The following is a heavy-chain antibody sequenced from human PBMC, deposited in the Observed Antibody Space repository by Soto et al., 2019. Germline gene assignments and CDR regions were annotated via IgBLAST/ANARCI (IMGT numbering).Heavy chain of an antibody. V-gene: IGHV3-74*01. Sequence: EVHLVESGGGLVQPGGSLRLSCAASGFTFNNYWMYWVRQAPGKGLVWVSRINSDGSIIDYADSVKGRFTISRDNAKNTLFLQMNSLRVEDTGVYYCAPVPGRYYNGMDVWGQGTTVTVSS. CDR2: INSDGSII. J-gene: IGHJ6*02. CDR3: APVPGRYYNGMDV. CDR1: GFTFNNYW. D-gene: IGHD6-19*01.